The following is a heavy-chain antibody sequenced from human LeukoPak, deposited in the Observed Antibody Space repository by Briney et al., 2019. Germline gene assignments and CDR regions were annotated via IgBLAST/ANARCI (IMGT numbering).Heavy chain of an antibody. J-gene: IGHJ4*02. D-gene: IGHD5-12*01. CDR3: AKGLRFVDQ. CDR1: GFTFSSYW. V-gene: IGHV3-74*01. CDR2: IGSDGSST. Sequence: GGSLRLSCAASGFTFSSYWMHWVRQVPGKGLVWVSRIGSDGSSTSFADSGKGRFTISRDDSKNTLFLQVNSLRPEDTAVYYCAKGLRFVDQWGQGTLVTVSS.